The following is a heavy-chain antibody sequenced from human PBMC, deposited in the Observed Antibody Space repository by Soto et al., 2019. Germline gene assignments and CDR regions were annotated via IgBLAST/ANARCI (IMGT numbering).Heavy chain of an antibody. CDR2: IDPSDSQT. Sequence: PGESLKISGKGSGYSFAVYWITWVRQKPWKGLEWMGRIDPSDSQTYYSPSLRGHVTISATKSITTVFLQWSSLRASDTAMYYCARQIYDSDTGPNFQYYFDSWGQGTPVTVSS. V-gene: IGHV5-10-1*01. J-gene: IGHJ4*02. CDR3: ARQIYDSDTGPNFQYYFDS. CDR1: GYSFAVYW. D-gene: IGHD3-22*01.